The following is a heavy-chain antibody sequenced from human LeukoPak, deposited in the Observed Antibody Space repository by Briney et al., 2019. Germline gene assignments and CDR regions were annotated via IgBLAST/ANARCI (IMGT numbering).Heavy chain of an antibody. V-gene: IGHV3-74*01. CDR1: GLTFSSHW. J-gene: IGHJ5*02. D-gene: IGHD2-2*01. Sequence: QSGGSLRLSCAASGLTFSSHWMHWVRQAPGKGQVWVSRITNAGSSTTCSDSVKGRFTISRDNAKNTLYLQVNSLRAEDTAVYYCVKDPVCSSTSCYYSWFDPWGQGTLVTVSS. CDR3: VKDPVCSSTSCYYSWFDP. CDR2: ITNAGSST.